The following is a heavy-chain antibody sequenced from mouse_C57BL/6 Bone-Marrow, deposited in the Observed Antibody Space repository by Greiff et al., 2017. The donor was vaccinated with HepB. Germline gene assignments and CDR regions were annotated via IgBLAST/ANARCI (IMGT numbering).Heavy chain of an antibody. CDR2: ISDGGSYT. Sequence: EVQRVESGGGLVKPGGSLKLSCAASGFTFSSYAMSWVRQTPEKRLEWVATISDGGSYTYYPDNVKGRFTISRDNAKNNLYLQMSHLKSEDTAMYYWARGKIYFDYWGQGTTPTVSS. CDR1: GFTFSSYA. V-gene: IGHV5-4*01. J-gene: IGHJ2*01. CDR3: ARGKIYFDY.